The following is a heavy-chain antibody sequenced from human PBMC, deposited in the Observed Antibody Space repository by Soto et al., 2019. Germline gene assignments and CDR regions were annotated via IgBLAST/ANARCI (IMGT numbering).Heavy chain of an antibody. CDR3: ARETVGYFQH. V-gene: IGHV1-8*01. CDR2: MNPNSGNT. D-gene: IGHD2-15*01. Sequence: GASVKVSCKASGYTFTSYDINWVRQATGQGLEWMGWMNPNSGNTGYAQKFQGRVTMTRNTSISTVYMELSSLRSDDTAVYYCARETVGYFQHWGLGTLVTVSS. CDR1: GYTFTSYD. J-gene: IGHJ1*01.